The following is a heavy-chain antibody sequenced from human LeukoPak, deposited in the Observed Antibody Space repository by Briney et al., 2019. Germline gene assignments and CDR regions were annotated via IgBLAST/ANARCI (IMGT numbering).Heavy chain of an antibody. CDR3: ARARIHYDYVWGSYRSYYFDY. CDR2: INHSGST. D-gene: IGHD3-16*02. V-gene: IGHV4-34*01. J-gene: IGHJ4*02. Sequence: PSETLSLTCAVYGGSFSGYYWSWIRQPPGKGLEWIGEINHSGSTNYNPSLKSRVTISVDTSKNQFSLKLSSVTAADTAVYYCARARIHYDYVWGSYRSYYFDYWGQGTLVTASS. CDR1: GGSFSGYY.